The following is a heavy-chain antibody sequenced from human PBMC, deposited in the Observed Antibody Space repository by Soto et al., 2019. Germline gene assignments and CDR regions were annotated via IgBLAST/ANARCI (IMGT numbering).Heavy chain of an antibody. J-gene: IGHJ4*02. V-gene: IGHV4-59*01. CDR1: GGSISSYY. CDR2: IYYSGST. Sequence: PSETLSLTCTVSGGSISSYYWSWIRQPPGKGLEWIGYIYYSGSTNYNPSLKSRVTISVDTSKNQFSLKLSSVTAADTAVYYCARVSYHLSNGPVDYWGQGTLVTVSS. D-gene: IGHD2-8*01. CDR3: ARVSYHLSNGPVDY.